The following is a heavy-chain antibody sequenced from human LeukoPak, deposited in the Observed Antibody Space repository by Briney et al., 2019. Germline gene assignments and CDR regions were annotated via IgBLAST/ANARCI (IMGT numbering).Heavy chain of an antibody. CDR3: VKDESALWFGELARWFDP. CDR1: GFTFSSYG. D-gene: IGHD3-10*01. Sequence: TGGSLRLSCAASGFTFSSYGMSWVRQAPGKGLEWVSCVSRIGGSTDYADSVKGRFTISRDNSKNTVYLQMNSLRAEDTAIYYCVKDESALWFGELARWFDPWGQGTLVTVSS. J-gene: IGHJ5*02. CDR2: VSRIGGST. V-gene: IGHV3-23*01.